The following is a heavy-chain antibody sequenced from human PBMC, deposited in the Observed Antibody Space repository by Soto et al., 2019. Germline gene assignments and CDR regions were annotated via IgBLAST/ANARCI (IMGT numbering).Heavy chain of an antibody. CDR1: GYTFTGYY. Sequence: ASVKGSCKASGYTFTGYYMHCVRQAPGQGLEWMGWINPNSGNTNYAQKFQGRVTMTTDTSTSTAYLELRSLRSDDMAVYFCASRSGQLPYYFDYWGQGTQVTVSS. J-gene: IGHJ4*02. V-gene: IGHV1-2*02. CDR2: INPNSGNT. D-gene: IGHD6-6*01. CDR3: ASRSGQLPYYFDY.